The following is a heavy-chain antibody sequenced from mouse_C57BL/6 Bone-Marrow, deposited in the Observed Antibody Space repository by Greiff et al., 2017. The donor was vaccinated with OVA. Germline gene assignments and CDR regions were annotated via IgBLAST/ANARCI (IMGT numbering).Heavy chain of an antibody. Sequence: DVKLQESGAELVRPGASVKLSCTASGFNIKDDYMHWVKQRPEQGLEWIGWIDPENGDTEYASKFQGKATITADTSSNTAYLQLSSLTSEDTAVYYCTTTDWDYAMDYWGQGTSVTVSS. CDR1: GFNIKDDY. CDR3: TTTDWDYAMDY. D-gene: IGHD4-1*01. V-gene: IGHV14-4*01. CDR2: IDPENGDT. J-gene: IGHJ4*01.